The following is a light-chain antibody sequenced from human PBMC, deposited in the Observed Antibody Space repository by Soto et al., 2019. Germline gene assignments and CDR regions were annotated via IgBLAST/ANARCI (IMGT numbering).Light chain of an antibody. CDR2: DVS. J-gene: IGLJ2*01. Sequence: ALTQPASVSGSPGQSITISCTGTSSDVGGYNYVSWYQQHPGKAPKLMIYDVSNRPSGVSNRFSGSKSGNTASLTISGLQAEDEADYYCSSYTISTLVVFGGGTKLTVL. CDR1: SSDVGGYNY. CDR3: SSYTISTLVV. V-gene: IGLV2-14*01.